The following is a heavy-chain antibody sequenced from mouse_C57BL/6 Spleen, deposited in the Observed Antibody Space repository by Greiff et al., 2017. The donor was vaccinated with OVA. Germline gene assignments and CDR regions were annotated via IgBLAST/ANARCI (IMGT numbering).Heavy chain of an antibody. V-gene: IGHV1-64*01. CDR1: GYTFTSYW. Sequence: VQLQQPGAELVKPGASVTLSCKASGYTFTSYWMHWVKQRPGQGLEWIGMIHPNSGSTNYNEKFKSKATLTVDKSSSTAYMQLSSLTSEDSAVYYCARAPYGYGDYWGQGTTLTVSS. D-gene: IGHD2-2*01. J-gene: IGHJ2*01. CDR2: IHPNSGST. CDR3: ARAPYGYGDY.